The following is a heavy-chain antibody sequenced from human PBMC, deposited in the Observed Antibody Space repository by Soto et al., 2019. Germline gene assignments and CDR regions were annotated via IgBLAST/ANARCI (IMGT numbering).Heavy chain of an antibody. CDR2: FDPEDGET. CDR3: ARNDFWSGYYYYGMDV. Sequence: ASVKVSCKVSGYTLTELSMHWVRQAPGKGLEWMGGFDPEDGETIYAQKFQGRVTMTEDTSTDTAYMEPSSLRSEDTAVYYCARNDFWSGYYYYGMDVWGQGTTVTVSS. D-gene: IGHD3-3*01. CDR1: GYTLTELS. V-gene: IGHV1-24*01. J-gene: IGHJ6*02.